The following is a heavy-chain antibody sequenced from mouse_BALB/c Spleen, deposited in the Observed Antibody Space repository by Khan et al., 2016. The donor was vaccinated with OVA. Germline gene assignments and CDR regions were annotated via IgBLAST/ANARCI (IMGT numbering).Heavy chain of an antibody. V-gene: IGHV3-2*02. Sequence: EVQLQESGPGLVKPSQSLSLTCTVTGFSITTDYAWNWIRQFPGNKLEWMGFISYSGNTKSNTSLKSRISITRDPSKNLFFLQLKSVTTEDTARYYWARVYWGGFDYWGQGTTLTVSA. CDR3: ARVYWGGFDY. CDR2: ISYSGNT. J-gene: IGHJ2*01. D-gene: IGHD1-1*01. CDR1: GFSITTDYA.